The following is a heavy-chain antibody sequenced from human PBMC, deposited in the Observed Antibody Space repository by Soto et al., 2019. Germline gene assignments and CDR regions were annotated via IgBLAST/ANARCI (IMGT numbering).Heavy chain of an antibody. CDR3: ARVGTTVKLMGYNWFDP. Sequence: SQTLSLTCTASGGSISSGGYYWSWIRQHPGKGLEWIGYIYYSGSTYYNPSLKSRVTISVDTSKNQFSLKLSSVTAADTAVYYCARVGTTVKLMGYNWFDPWGEGTLVTVSS. D-gene: IGHD4-17*01. CDR1: GGSISSGGYY. V-gene: IGHV4-31*03. J-gene: IGHJ5*02. CDR2: IYYSGST.